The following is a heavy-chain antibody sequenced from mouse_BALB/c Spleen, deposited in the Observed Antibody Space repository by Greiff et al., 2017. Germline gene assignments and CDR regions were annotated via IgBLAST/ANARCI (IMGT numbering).Heavy chain of an antibody. V-gene: IGHV1-82*01. CDR3: ASLTTVVPYYFDY. Sequence: VKLVESGPELVKPGASVKISCKASGYAFSSSWMNWVKQRPGQGLEWIGRIYPGDGDTNYNGKFKGKATLTADKSSSTAYMQLSSLTSVDSAVYFCASLTTVVPYYFDYWGQGTTLTVSS. CDR1: GYAFSSSW. D-gene: IGHD1-1*01. CDR2: IYPGDGDT. J-gene: IGHJ2*01.